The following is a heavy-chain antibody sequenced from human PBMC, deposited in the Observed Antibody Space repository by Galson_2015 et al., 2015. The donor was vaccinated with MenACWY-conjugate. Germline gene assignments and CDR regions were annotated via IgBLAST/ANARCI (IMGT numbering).Heavy chain of an antibody. Sequence: SLRLSCATSGFTFNNYGMNWVRQAPGKGLEWVSSISTSSTNIYYADSVKGRFTISRDNAKNSVYLQMNSLRAEDTAVYFCARVVPSAMIHGFDYWGQGTLVTVSS. CDR1: GFTFNNYG. J-gene: IGHJ4*02. CDR2: ISTSSTNI. CDR3: ARVVPSAMIHGFDY. V-gene: IGHV3-21*01. D-gene: IGHD2-2*01.